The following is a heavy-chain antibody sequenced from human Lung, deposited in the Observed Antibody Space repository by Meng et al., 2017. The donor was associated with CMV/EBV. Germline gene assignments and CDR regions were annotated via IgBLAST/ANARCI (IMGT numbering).Heavy chain of an antibody. CDR1: GYIFSGYY. Sequence: XVXVSXXASGYIFSGYYIHWVRQAPGQGLEGMGWSNPKSGGTKYEQKFQGRVTMTRDTTISTVYMELSRLRSDDAAVYYCARERSSGYELYNEMDIWGQGTXVTVSS. D-gene: IGHD5-12*01. CDR2: SNPKSGGT. J-gene: IGHJ3*02. V-gene: IGHV1-2*02. CDR3: ARERSSGYELYNEMDI.